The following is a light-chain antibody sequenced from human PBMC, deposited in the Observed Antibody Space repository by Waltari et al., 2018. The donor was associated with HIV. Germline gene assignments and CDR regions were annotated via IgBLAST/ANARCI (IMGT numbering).Light chain of an antibody. V-gene: IGKV3-20*01. J-gene: IGKJ1*01. CDR3: HQYDSLPET. CDR2: GAS. Sequence: ETVLTQSPGTLSLSPGEGATLFCRASEAISSRHLAWYQLKPRQPPRLLIYGASVRAADIPDRFDGHASWTDFTLTITRLEPEDFAVYFCHQYDSLPETFGQGT. CDR1: EAISSRH.